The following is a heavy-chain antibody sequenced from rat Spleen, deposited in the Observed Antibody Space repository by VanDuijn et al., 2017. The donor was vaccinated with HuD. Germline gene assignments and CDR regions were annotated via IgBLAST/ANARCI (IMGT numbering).Heavy chain of an antibody. CDR1: GFSLTSSN. Sequence: QVQLKESGPGLVQPSQTLSLTCTVAGFSLTSSNVHWIRQPPGKGLEWMGVIWNIGGTRYNPALKSRLSISKDTSKNQVFLKMNSLQTEDTATYYCARHLTTPFDYWGHGVMVTVSS. D-gene: IGHD1-10*01. V-gene: IGHV2-41*01. CDR2: IWNIGGT. CDR3: ARHLTTPFDY. J-gene: IGHJ2*01.